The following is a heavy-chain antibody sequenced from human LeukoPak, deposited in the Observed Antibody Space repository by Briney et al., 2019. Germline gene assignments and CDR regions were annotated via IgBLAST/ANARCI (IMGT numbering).Heavy chain of an antibody. CDR3: AKGSDYYDSSGYFWAFDY. Sequence: GGSLRLSCAASGFTFSSYSMKWVRQAPGKGLEWVSSISSSSSYIYYADSVKGRFTISRDNAKNSLYLQMNSLRAEDTALYYCAKGSDYYDSSGYFWAFDYWGQGTLVTVSS. J-gene: IGHJ4*02. V-gene: IGHV3-21*04. D-gene: IGHD3-22*01. CDR1: GFTFSSYS. CDR2: ISSSSSYI.